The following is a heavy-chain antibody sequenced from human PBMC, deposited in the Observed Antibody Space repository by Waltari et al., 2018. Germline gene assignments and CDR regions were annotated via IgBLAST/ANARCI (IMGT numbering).Heavy chain of an antibody. CDR1: GHSFFSHW. J-gene: IGHJ3*02. D-gene: IGHD3-22*01. CDR2: IYPGDSDT. Sequence: EVQWLQSGAEGNKPVQALKTSCRGPGHSFFSHWIAGGLQGPGTGRGWSGSQRPGKGLGWMGIIYPGDSDTRYSPSFKGHVTFSVDKSISAAFLEWSSLKASDTAMYYCARRRGGSTYYQDDAFEMWGQGTMVTVSS. V-gene: IGHV5-51*01. CDR3: ARRRGGSTYYQDDAFEM.